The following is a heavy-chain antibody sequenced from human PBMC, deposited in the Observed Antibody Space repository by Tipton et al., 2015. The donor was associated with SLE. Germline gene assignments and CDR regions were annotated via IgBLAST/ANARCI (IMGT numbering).Heavy chain of an antibody. J-gene: IGHJ6*02. CDR2: IYYRGRT. Sequence: TLSLTCAVYGGSITSSSYYWAWIRQSPGEGVEWIGEIYYRGRTNYNPSLESRVTISVDTSKNQFSLKLSSVTAADTAVYYCARLVGRYYYYYGMDVWGQGTTVTVSS. D-gene: IGHD2-15*01. V-gene: IGHV4-39*07. CDR3: ARLVGRYYYYYGMDV. CDR1: GGSITSSSYY.